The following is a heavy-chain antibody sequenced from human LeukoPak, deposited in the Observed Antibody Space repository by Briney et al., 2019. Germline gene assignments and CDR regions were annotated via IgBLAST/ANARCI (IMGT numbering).Heavy chain of an antibody. CDR1: GFTFSSYG. V-gene: IGHV3-23*01. J-gene: IGHJ4*02. Sequence: TGGSLRLSCAASGFTFSSYGMSWVRQAPGKGLEWVSVTSGSGGITYYADSVKGRFTISRDNSKNTLYLQMNSLRAEDTAVYYCAKDLGDYGDYVPFDYWGQGTLVTVSS. CDR3: AKDLGDYGDYVPFDY. CDR2: TSGSGGIT. D-gene: IGHD4-17*01.